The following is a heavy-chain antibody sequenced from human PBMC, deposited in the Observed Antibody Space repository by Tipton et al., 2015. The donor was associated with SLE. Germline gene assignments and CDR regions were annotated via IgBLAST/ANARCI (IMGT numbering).Heavy chain of an antibody. D-gene: IGHD2-2*01. J-gene: IGHJ2*01. V-gene: IGHV4-39*07. CDR3: ARRLVAAANDWYFGL. CDR1: GGSISSSRYY. CDR2: IYYSGNP. Sequence: LRLSCTVSGGSISSSRYYWGWIRQPPGKGLEWIGSIYYSGNPYYNPSLKSRVTISVDTPRNQFSLKLSSVTAADTAVYYCARRLVAAANDWYFGLWGRGTLVTVSS.